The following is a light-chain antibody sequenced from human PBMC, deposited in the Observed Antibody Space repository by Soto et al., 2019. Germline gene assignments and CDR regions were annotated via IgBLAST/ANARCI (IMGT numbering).Light chain of an antibody. V-gene: IGLV2-14*01. J-gene: IGLJ1*01. Sequence: QSVLTQPASVSGSPGQSMTISCTGTGSDGGGYDYVSWYQHHPGKAPKVMIYEVTNRPSGVSNRFSGSKSGNTASLTISGLLAEDEADYYCSSYTSSSTYVFGTGTKVTVL. CDR2: EVT. CDR3: SSYTSSSTYV. CDR1: GSDGGGYDY.